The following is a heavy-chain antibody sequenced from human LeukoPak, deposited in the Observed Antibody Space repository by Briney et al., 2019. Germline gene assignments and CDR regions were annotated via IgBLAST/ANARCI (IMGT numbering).Heavy chain of an antibody. V-gene: IGHV4-59*08. CDR1: GGSISSYY. Sequence: SETLSLTCTVSGGSISSYYWSWIRQPPGKGLEWIGYIYYSGSTNYNPSLKSRVTISVDTSKNQFSLKLSSVTAADTAVYYCASRASEMATIWVSRRAYYFDYWGQGTLVTVSS. D-gene: IGHD5-24*01. CDR2: IYYSGST. J-gene: IGHJ4*02. CDR3: ASRASEMATIWVSRRAYYFDY.